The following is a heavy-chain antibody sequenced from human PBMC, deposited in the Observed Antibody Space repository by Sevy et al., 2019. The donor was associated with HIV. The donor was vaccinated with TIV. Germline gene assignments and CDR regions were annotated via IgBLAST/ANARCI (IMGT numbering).Heavy chain of an antibody. V-gene: IGHV3-30-3*01. J-gene: IGHJ4*02. D-gene: IGHD2-8*01. CDR2: ISYDGSNK. Sequence: EGSLRLSCAASGFTFSSYAMHWVLQAPGKELEWVAVISYDGSNKYYADSVKGRFTISRDNSKNTLYLQMNSLRAEDTAVYYCARDLMSGLPTGLGYWGQGTLVTVSS. CDR3: ARDLMSGLPTGLGY. CDR1: GFTFSSYA.